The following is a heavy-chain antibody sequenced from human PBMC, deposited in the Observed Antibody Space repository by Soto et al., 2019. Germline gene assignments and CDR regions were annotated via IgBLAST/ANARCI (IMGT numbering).Heavy chain of an antibody. J-gene: IGHJ4*02. CDR1: GFTCDDYA. CDR2: ISWNSGSI. CDR3: AKDISDEQQLIPYYFDY. D-gene: IGHD6-13*01. V-gene: IGHV3-9*01. Sequence: EVQLVESGGGLVQPGRSLRLSCAASGFTCDDYAMHWVRQAPGKGLEWVSGISWNSGSIGYADSVKGRFTISRDNAKNALYLQMNSLRAEDTALYYCAKDISDEQQLIPYYFDYWGQGTLVTVSS.